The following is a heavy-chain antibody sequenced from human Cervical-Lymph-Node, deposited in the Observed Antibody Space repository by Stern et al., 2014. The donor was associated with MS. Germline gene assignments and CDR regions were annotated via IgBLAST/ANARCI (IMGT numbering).Heavy chain of an antibody. D-gene: IGHD1-14*01. Sequence: EVQLEESGGGLIQPGGALRLPCVTSAPTVSKNYLSGVRPAPGQGREWASSLYSVGCPYYAHSLQGRFCISTDTSKKTLFIQINSLRAEDTAVYYCARLVNRATHFDYWGQGTLVTVSS. CDR1: APTVSKNY. CDR3: ARLVNRATHFDY. J-gene: IGHJ4*02. CDR2: LYSVGCP. V-gene: IGHV3-53*01.